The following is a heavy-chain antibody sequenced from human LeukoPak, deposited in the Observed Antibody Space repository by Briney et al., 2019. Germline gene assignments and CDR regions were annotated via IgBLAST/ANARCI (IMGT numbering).Heavy chain of an antibody. CDR1: GYTFTNYY. Sequence: ASVKVSCKASGYTFTNYYMHWVRQAPGQGLEWMGWMNPKSGNTEYAQKFQDRVTITRNTSISTAYMELSSLRSEDTAVYYCARRVPYYYYYYMDVWGKGTTVTVSS. D-gene: IGHD2-21*01. J-gene: IGHJ6*03. CDR2: MNPKSGNT. CDR3: ARRVPYYYYYYMDV. V-gene: IGHV1-8*03.